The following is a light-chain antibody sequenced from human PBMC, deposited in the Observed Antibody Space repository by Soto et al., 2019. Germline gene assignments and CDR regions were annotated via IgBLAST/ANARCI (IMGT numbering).Light chain of an antibody. CDR1: QSVAGY. Sequence: ELVLTQSPATLSLSPGESATLSCRASQSVAGYLAWYQQKPGHGPRLLIYDSCTRATGTPARLRGSGSGTDFARTISSLEPEDFAVYICQHRSNWRMYTLGQGTKLEIK. V-gene: IGKV3-11*01. J-gene: IGKJ2*01. CDR2: DSC. CDR3: QHRSNWRMYT.